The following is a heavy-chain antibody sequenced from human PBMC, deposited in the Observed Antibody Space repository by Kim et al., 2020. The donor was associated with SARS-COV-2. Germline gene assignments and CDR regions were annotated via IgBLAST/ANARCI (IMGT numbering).Heavy chain of an antibody. CDR2: LSTDGSST. V-gene: IGHV3-74*01. Sequence: GGSLRLSCAVSGFTFSDYWMHWVRQSPGKGLVWVSRLSTDGSSTDYADSVKGRFTISRDNAKNTLYLQMNGLRAEDAAVYYCTRGGHGHCSGDTCYPGEYGGQGTLVTVSS. CDR1: GFTFSDYW. D-gene: IGHD2-15*01. J-gene: IGHJ4*02. CDR3: TRGGHGHCSGDTCYPGEY.